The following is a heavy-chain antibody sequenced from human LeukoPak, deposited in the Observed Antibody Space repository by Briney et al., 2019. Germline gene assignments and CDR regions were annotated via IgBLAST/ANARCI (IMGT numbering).Heavy chain of an antibody. D-gene: IGHD5-12*01. CDR2: IKQDGSEK. J-gene: IGHJ6*02. V-gene: IGHV3-7*01. Sequence: GGSLRLSCAASGFTFSSYWMSWVRQAPGKGLEWVANIKQDGSEKYYVDSVKGRFTISRDNAKNSLYLQMNSLRAEDTAVYYCARDLAIEPSGDDTYYYYYGMDVWGQGTTVTVSS. CDR1: GFTFSSYW. CDR3: ARDLAIEPSGDDTYYYYYGMDV.